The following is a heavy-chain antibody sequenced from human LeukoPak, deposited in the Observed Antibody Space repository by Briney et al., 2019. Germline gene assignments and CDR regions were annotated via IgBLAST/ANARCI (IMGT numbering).Heavy chain of an antibody. CDR1: GFTFSNYA. J-gene: IGHJ4*02. CDR3: AKDLSDDSSGYVDF. V-gene: IGHV3-23*01. D-gene: IGHD3-22*01. Sequence: GGSLRLSCVASGFTFSNYAMSWVRQAPGKGLDWVSHISASGGTTYYSDSVKGRFTISRDNSKSTLFLQMNSLRAEDTAVYYCAKDLSDDSSGYVDFWVQGTLVTVSS. CDR2: ISASGGTT.